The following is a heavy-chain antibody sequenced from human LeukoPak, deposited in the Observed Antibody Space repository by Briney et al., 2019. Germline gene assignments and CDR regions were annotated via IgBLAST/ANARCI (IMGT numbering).Heavy chain of an antibody. CDR2: INPTSGGA. D-gene: IGHD4-17*01. Sequence: ASVKVSCKTSGYTFTDYYMHWVRQAPGQGLEWMGRINPTSGGAIYAQKFQGRVTMTRDTSTTTVYMELSSLRSEDTAVYYCARGGVLVTRPSDFWGHGTLVTVSS. CDR1: GYTFTDYY. J-gene: IGHJ4*01. CDR3: ARGGVLVTRPSDF. V-gene: IGHV1-2*06.